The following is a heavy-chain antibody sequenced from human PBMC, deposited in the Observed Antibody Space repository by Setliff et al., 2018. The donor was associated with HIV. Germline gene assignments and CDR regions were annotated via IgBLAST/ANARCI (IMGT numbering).Heavy chain of an antibody. CDR2: ITSSSSYK. V-gene: IGHV3-21*01. J-gene: IGHJ6*03. CDR3: ARLCLRCKGLIYDYMDV. Sequence: GGSLRLSCAASRFTFSSYSMNWVRQAPGKGLEWVSSITSSSSYKYYADSVKGRFTISRDNAKNTLYLQMNSLRAEDTAVYHCARLCLRCKGLIYDYMDVWGKGTTVTVSS. D-gene: IGHD4-17*01. CDR1: RFTFSSYS.